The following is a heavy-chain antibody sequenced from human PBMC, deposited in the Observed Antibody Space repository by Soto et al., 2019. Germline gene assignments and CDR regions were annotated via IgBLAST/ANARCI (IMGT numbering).Heavy chain of an antibody. J-gene: IGHJ4*02. CDR1: GFTFSSYG. CDR3: ARVGSDDYLNYFDY. CDR2: IWYDGSNK. Sequence: QVQLVESGGGMVQPGRSLRLSCAASGFTFSSYGMYWVRQAPGKGLEWVAMIWYDGSNKYYADSVKGRFTISRDNSNNTVYLQMNSLTAEDTAVYYCARVGSDDYLNYFDYWGQGTLVTVSS. V-gene: IGHV3-33*01. D-gene: IGHD4-17*01.